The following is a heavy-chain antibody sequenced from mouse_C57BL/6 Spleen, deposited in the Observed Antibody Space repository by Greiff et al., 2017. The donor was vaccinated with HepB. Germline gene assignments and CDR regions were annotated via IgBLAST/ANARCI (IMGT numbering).Heavy chain of an antibody. CDR3: ARDRPYYYGSSGAMDY. D-gene: IGHD1-1*01. V-gene: IGHV5-4*01. CDR1: GFTFSSYA. CDR2: ISDGGSYT. J-gene: IGHJ4*01. Sequence: EVKLVESGGGLVKPGGSLKLSCAASGFTFSSYAMSWVRQTPEKRLEWVATISDGGSYTYYPDNVKGRFTMSRDNAKNNLYLQMSHLKSEDTAMYYCARDRPYYYGSSGAMDYWGQGTSVTVSS.